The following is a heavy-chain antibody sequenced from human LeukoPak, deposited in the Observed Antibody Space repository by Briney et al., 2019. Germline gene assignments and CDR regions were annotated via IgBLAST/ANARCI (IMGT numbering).Heavy chain of an antibody. Sequence: TSETLSLTCTVHVGYISGDYWGWIRQPPGKGLEWIGYIYYSGSTNYNPSLKSRVTISVDTSENQFSLKLSSVTAADTSVYYCARGFSAGTPHNWFDPWGQGTLVTVSS. CDR1: VGYISGDY. D-gene: IGHD6-13*01. J-gene: IGHJ5*02. V-gene: IGHV4-59*01. CDR3: ARGFSAGTPHNWFDP. CDR2: IYYSGST.